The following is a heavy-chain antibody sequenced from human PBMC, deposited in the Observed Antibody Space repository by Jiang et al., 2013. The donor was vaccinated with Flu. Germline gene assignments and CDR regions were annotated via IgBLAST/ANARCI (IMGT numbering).Heavy chain of an antibody. CDR2: IDWDDDK. Sequence: KPTQTLTLTCTFSGFSLSTSGMCVSWIRQPPGKALEWLALIDWDDDKYYSTSLKTRLTISKDTSKNQVVLTMTNMDPVDTATYYCARIQYYDSSGYPYYYYYGMDVWGQGTT. CDR1: GFSLSTSGMC. V-gene: IGHV2-70*01. D-gene: IGHD3-22*01. CDR3: ARIQYYDSSGYPYYYYYGMDV. J-gene: IGHJ6*02.